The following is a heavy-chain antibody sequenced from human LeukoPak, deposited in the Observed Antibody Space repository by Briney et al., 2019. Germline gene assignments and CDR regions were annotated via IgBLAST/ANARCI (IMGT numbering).Heavy chain of an antibody. J-gene: IGHJ4*02. CDR1: GFTFSSYW. CDR3: VGISLMGWANDY. CDR2: ISSDGRST. Sequence: GGSLRLSCAASGFTFSSYWMHWVRQPPGKGLVWVSRISSDGRSTSYADSVKGRLTISRDNAKNTLYLQMNSLRAEDTAIYYCVGISLMGWANDYWGQGTLVTVSS. D-gene: IGHD6-19*01. V-gene: IGHV3-74*01.